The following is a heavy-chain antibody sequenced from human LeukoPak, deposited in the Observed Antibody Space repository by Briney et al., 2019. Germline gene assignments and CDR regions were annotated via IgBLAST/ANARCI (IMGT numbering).Heavy chain of an antibody. Sequence: ASVKVSCKASGYSFTTYAIHWVRQAPGQRLEWMGWINAGNGNTKYSQKFQGRVTMTTDTSTSTAYMELRSLRSDDTAVYYCARDDSIAAAGTWFGYWGQGTLVTVSS. CDR3: ARDDSIAAAGTWFGY. D-gene: IGHD6-13*01. V-gene: IGHV1-3*01. CDR1: GYSFTTYA. J-gene: IGHJ4*02. CDR2: INAGNGNT.